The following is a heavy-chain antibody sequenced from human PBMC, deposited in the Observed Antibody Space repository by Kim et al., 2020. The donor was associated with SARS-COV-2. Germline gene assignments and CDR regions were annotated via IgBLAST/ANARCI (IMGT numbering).Heavy chain of an antibody. J-gene: IGHJ4*02. CDR3: VRGVLDSSGYWADY. Sequence: SETLSLTCTVSGGSISSYYWSWIRQPPGKGLEWIGYIYYSGSTNYNPSLKSRVTISVDTSKNQFSLKLSSVTAADTAVYYCVRGVLDSSGYWADYWGQGT. V-gene: IGHV4-59*13. CDR1: GGSISSYY. D-gene: IGHD3-22*01. CDR2: IYYSGST.